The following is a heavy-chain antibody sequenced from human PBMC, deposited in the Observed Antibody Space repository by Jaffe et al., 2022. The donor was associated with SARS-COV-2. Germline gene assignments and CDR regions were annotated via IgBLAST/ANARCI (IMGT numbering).Heavy chain of an antibody. V-gene: IGHV3-11*01. CDR3: TRGYIDFDY. J-gene: IGHJ4*02. D-gene: IGHD1-1*01. CDR1: GFAFGNNY. CDR2: ISASGATK. Sequence: QVQLVESGGGLVKPGGSLTLSCTASGFAFGNNYMSWIRQAPGKGLEWISYISASGATKSYADSVQGRFAISRDNAKNSLYLQMNSLRAEDTAVYYCTRGYIDFDYWGQGTLLTVSS.